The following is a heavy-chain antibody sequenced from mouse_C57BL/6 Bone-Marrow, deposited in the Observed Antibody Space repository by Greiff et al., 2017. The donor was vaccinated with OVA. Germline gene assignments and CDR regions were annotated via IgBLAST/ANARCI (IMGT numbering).Heavy chain of an antibody. CDR1: GFTFSSYG. J-gene: IGHJ3*01. D-gene: IGHD2-14*01. CDR2: ISSGGSYT. CDR3: ARWVLLAWFAY. V-gene: IGHV5-6*02. Sequence: DVMLVESGGDLVKPGGSLKLSCAASGFTFSSYGMSWVRQTPDKRLEWVATISSGGSYTYYPDSVKGRFTISRDNAMNTLYLQMSSLKSEDTAMYYCARWVLLAWFAYWGQGTLVTVSA.